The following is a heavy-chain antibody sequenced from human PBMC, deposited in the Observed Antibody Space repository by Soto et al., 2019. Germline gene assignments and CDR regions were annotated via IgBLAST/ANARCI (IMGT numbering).Heavy chain of an antibody. D-gene: IGHD3-3*01. V-gene: IGHV4-39*01. J-gene: IGHJ6*02. CDR2: IYYSGST. CDR3: ARPRFLEWLHQQYYGMDV. CDR1: DGSISSSSDY. Sequence: TSETMCLTCTVSDGSISSSSDYWGWIRQPPGKGLEWIGSIYYSGSTYYNPSLKSRVTISVDTSKNQFSLKLSSVTAADTAVYYCARPRFLEWLHQQYYGMDVWGQGTTVTVSS.